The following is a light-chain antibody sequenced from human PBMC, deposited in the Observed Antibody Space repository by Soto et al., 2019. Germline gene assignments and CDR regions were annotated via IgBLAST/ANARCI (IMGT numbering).Light chain of an antibody. CDR1: SSEVGGYKY. V-gene: IGLV2-14*03. CDR3: SSYTSSSSDV. Sequence: QSALTQPASVSGSPGQSITISCTGTSSEVGGYKYVSWYQQHPGKAPKLLIYTVNNRPSGVSNRFSGSKSGNTASLTISGLQAEDEADYYCSSYTSSSSDVFGSGTKLNVL. CDR2: TVN. J-gene: IGLJ1*01.